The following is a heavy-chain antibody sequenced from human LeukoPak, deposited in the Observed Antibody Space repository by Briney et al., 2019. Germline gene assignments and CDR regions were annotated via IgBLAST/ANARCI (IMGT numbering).Heavy chain of an antibody. D-gene: IGHD2-15*01. V-gene: IGHV3-30*02. J-gene: IGHJ4*02. CDR1: GFTFSSYG. CDR2: IRYDGSNK. Sequence: GGSLRLSCAASGFTFSSYGMHWVRQAPGKGLEWVAFIRYDGSNKYYADSVKGRFTISRDNSKNTLYLQMNSLRAEDTAVYYCAKHGLPLVVISAPLDYWGQGTLVTVAS. CDR3: AKHGLPLVVISAPLDY.